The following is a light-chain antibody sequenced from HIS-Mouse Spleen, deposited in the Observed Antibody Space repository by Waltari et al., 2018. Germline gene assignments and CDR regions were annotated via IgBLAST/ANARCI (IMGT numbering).Light chain of an antibody. Sequence: DIVLTQSPATLSLSPGERATLSCRASQSVSSSLAWYQQKPGQAPRLLIYDASNRATGIPARFSGSGSGTDFTLTISSLEPEDFAVYYCQQRSNWPPSLTFGGGTKAEIK. CDR2: DAS. CDR3: QQRSNWPPSLT. V-gene: IGKV3-11*01. CDR1: QSVSSS. J-gene: IGKJ4*01.